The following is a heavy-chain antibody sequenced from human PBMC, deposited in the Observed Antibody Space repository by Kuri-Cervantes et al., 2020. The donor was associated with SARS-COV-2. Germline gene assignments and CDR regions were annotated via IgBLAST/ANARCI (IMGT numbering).Heavy chain of an antibody. CDR2: ISGDGGST. CDR3: AKGRKWYYFDY. J-gene: IGHJ4*02. Sequence: GGSLRLSCAASGFTFSNYGMHWVRQAPGKGLEWVSLISGDGGSTYYADSVKGRFTISRDNSKNSLYLQMNSLRTEDTALYYCAKGRKWYYFDYWGQGTLVTVSS. V-gene: IGHV3-43*02. CDR1: GFTFSNYG. D-gene: IGHD2-15*01.